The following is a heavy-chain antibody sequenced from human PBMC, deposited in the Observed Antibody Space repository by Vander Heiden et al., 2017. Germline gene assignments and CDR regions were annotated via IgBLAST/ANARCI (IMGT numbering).Heavy chain of an antibody. CDR1: GFSFTNHA. CDR3: AKKDGYNWGGFDY. J-gene: IGHJ4*02. Sequence: EVQLLESGGGLVQPGGALRLSRAASGFSFTNHAMSWVRQAPGKGLEWVSGDSGSGDSTYYADSVKGRFTISRDNSKTTVYLQMNSLRAEDTAVYYCAKKDGYNWGGFDYWGQGTLVTVSS. D-gene: IGHD5-12*01. CDR2: DSGSGDST. V-gene: IGHV3-23*01.